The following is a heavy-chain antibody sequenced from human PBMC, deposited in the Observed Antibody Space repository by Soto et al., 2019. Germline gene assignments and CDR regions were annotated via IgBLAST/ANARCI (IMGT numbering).Heavy chain of an antibody. CDR3: ARGGGVGVAGSAAFDM. CDR2: INPATGAA. CDR1: GYPVTAYY. D-gene: IGHD3-3*01. J-gene: IGHJ3*02. Sequence: QLHLVQSGAVVKKPGASVTVSCSASGYPVTAYYMHWVRQAPGRGLEWMGGINPATGAAKYTQTFQGRVTMTRDTSTSTVVMELSGLTSGDTAVFYCARGGGVGVAGSAAFDMWGQGTLVTVSS. V-gene: IGHV1-2*02.